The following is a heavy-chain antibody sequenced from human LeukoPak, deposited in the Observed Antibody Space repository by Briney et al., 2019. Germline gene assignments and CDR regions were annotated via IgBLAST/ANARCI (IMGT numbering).Heavy chain of an antibody. CDR1: GYTFTGYF. Sequence: ASVKVSCKASGYTFTGYFIHWVRQAPGQGLEWMGWINTNTGNPTYAQGFTGRFVFSLDTSVSTAYLQISSLKAEDTAVYYCARDTSQWLVLENGYYYYMDVWGKGTTVTVSS. J-gene: IGHJ6*03. CDR3: ARDTSQWLVLENGYYYYMDV. V-gene: IGHV7-4-1*02. D-gene: IGHD6-19*01. CDR2: INTNTGNP.